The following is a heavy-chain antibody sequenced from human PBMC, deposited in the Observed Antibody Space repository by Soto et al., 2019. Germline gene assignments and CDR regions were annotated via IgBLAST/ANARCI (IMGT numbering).Heavy chain of an antibody. CDR3: AKSLYFGDYVKNFDN. CDR1: GFSFSSYG. CDR2: ISYDGSSR. J-gene: IGHJ4*02. Sequence: SGGSLRLSCAASGFSFSSYGMHWVRQAPGKGLEWVAVISYDGSSRYYADSVKGRFTISRDNSKSTLYLQMNSLRAEDTAVYYCAKSLYFGDYVKNFDNWGQGTLVTVSS. D-gene: IGHD4-17*01. V-gene: IGHV3-30*18.